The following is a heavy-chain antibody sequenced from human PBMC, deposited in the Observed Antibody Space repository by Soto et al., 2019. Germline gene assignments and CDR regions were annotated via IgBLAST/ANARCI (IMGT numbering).Heavy chain of an antibody. J-gene: IGHJ4*02. V-gene: IGHV3-23*01. D-gene: IGHD6-19*01. CDR2: ISGSGDNT. CDR1: GFSFSSYA. CDR3: AKDLWYTSGWYYFDF. Sequence: PGGSLRLSCAASGFSFSSYAMSWVRQAPGKGLEWVSAISGSGDNTYYADTVKGRFTISRDNSKNTLYLQMNSLRAEDTAEYYCAKDLWYTSGWYYFDFWGQGTLVTVSS.